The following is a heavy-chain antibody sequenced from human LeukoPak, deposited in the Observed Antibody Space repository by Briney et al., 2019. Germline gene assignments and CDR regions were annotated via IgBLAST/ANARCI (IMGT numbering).Heavy chain of an antibody. V-gene: IGHV5-51*01. CDR3: AIMAVAVMFDP. D-gene: IGHD6-19*01. CDR1: GYSFTSYW. CDR2: IYPRDSDT. J-gene: IGHJ5*02. Sequence: GESLKISCKGSGYSFTSYWIGWVRQMPGKGLEWMGIIYPRDSDTRYSPSFQGKVTISADKSISTAYLQWSSLKASDTAMYYCAIMAVAVMFDPWGQGTLVTVSS.